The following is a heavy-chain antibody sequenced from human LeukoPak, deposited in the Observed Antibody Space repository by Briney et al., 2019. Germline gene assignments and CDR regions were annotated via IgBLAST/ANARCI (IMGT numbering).Heavy chain of an antibody. D-gene: IGHD3-9*01. CDR3: AREASWLFGIYYYYGMDV. Sequence: ASVKVSCKASGYTFTSYGISWVRQAPGQGLEWMGWISAYNGNTNYAQKLQGRVTMTTDTSTSTAYLELRSLRSDDTAVYYCAREASWLFGIYYYYGMDVWGQGTTVTVSS. V-gene: IGHV1-18*01. CDR1: GYTFTSYG. CDR2: ISAYNGNT. J-gene: IGHJ6*02.